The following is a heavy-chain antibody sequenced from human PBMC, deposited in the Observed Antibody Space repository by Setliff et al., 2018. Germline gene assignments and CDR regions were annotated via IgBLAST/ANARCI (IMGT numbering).Heavy chain of an antibody. CDR2: IYYSGST. V-gene: IGHV4-31*03. CDR3: ARNWATAQHYYYGMDI. Sequence: SETLSLTCTVSGGSISSGGYYWSWIRQHPGKGLEWIGYIYYSGSTYYNPSLKSRFTISVDTSKNKFSLKLSSVTAADTAVYYCARNWATAQHYYYGMDIWGQGTTVTVSS. CDR1: GGSISSGGYY. J-gene: IGHJ6*02. D-gene: IGHD2-21*02.